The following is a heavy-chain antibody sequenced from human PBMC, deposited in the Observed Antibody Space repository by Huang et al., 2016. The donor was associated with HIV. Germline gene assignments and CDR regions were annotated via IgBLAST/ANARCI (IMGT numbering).Heavy chain of an antibody. CDR1: GYTFTTYS. J-gene: IGHJ4*02. D-gene: IGHD3-9*01. CDR3: ARYRLTGTFLDS. CDR2: INTNTVKP. V-gene: IGHV7-4-1*02. Sequence: QVQLVQSGSELRKPGASVKVSCKASGYTFTTYSLIWVRQAPGQGLEWMVWINTNTVKPTYAQGFTGRLVFSLDTTVSTAYLQISSLKTDDTAKYFCARYRLTGTFLDSWGQGTQVTVSS.